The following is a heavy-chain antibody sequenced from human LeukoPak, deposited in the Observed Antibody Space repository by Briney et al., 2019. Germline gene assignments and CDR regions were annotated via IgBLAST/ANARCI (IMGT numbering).Heavy chain of an antibody. D-gene: IGHD6-6*01. Sequence: ASVKVSCKASGYTFTGYFIHYVRQAPGQGLEWMGWINPNSGDTNYAQNFQGRVTMTRDTSINTAYMELSGLRSDDTAVYYCANSIGARGDDYWGQGTRVTVSS. V-gene: IGHV1-2*02. CDR2: INPNSGDT. CDR3: ANSIGARGDDY. J-gene: IGHJ4*02. CDR1: GYTFTGYF.